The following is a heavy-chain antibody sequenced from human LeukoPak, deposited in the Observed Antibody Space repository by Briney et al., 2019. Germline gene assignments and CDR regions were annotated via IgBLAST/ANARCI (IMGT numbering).Heavy chain of an antibody. CDR3: ARCDRTGYHFDP. D-gene: IGHD3/OR15-3a*01. J-gene: IGHJ5*02. Sequence: SGPTLVNPTQTLTLTCAFSGFSLSTRGMRVNWIRQPPGKALEWLARIDWDDDKFYNTSLKTRLTISKDTSKNQVVLRMNNMDPVDTATYYCARCDRTGYHFDPWGQGTLVTVSS. CDR2: IDWDDDK. V-gene: IGHV2-70*04. CDR1: GFSLSTRGMR.